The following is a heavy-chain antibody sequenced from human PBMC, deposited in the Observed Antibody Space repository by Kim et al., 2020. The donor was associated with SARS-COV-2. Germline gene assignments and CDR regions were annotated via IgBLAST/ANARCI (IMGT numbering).Heavy chain of an antibody. CDR2: IYYSGST. J-gene: IGHJ5*02. V-gene: IGHV4-59*08. Sequence: SETLSLTCTVSGGSISSYYWSWIRQPPGKGLEWIGYIYYSGSTNYNHSLKSRVTISVDTSKNQFSLKLSSVTAADTAVYYCARHLRNMGEGLIFGVVIIPASFDPWGQGTLVTVSS. D-gene: IGHD3-3*01. CDR1: GGSISSYY. CDR3: ARHLRNMGEGLIFGVVIIPASFDP.